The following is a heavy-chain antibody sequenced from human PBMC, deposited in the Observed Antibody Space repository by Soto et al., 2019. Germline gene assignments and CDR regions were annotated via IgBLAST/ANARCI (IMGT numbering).Heavy chain of an antibody. J-gene: IGHJ4*02. V-gene: IGHV3-30*18. Sequence: QVQLVESGGGGVQPGRSLRLSCAASGFTFSSYGMHWVRQAPGKGLEWVAVISYDGSNKYYADSVKGRFTISRDNSKNTLYLQMNSLRAEDTAVYYCAKDGIELRFLEWTSTGFDYWGQGTLVTVSS. CDR1: GFTFSSYG. CDR3: AKDGIELRFLEWTSTGFDY. D-gene: IGHD3-3*01. CDR2: ISYDGSNK.